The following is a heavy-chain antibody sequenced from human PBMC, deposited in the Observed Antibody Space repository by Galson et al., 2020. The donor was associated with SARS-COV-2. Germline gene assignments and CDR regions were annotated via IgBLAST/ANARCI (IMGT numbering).Heavy chain of an antibody. CDR1: GFTFSSYA. CDR2: ISVSAGST. V-gene: IGHV3-23*01. D-gene: IGHD6-19*01. J-gene: IGHJ4*02. CDR3: ATSSGWSEY. Sequence: GESLKISCAASGFTFSSYAMSWVRQAPGTGLEYASGISVSAGSTYHADSVKGRFSISRDNSKNMFYLQVNSLRAEDTAVYYCATSSGWSEYWGQGTLVTVSS.